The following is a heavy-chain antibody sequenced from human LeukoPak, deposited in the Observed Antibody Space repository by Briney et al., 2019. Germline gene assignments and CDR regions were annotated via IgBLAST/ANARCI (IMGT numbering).Heavy chain of an antibody. J-gene: IGHJ6*03. CDR1: GGSFSSYY. Sequence: SETLSLTCAVYGGSFSSYYWSWIRQPPGKGLEWIGYIYYSGSTNYNPSLKSRVTISVDTSKNQFSLKLSSVTAADTAVYYCARDRYYYGSGSYYMDVWGKGTTVTVSS. CDR2: IYYSGST. D-gene: IGHD3-10*01. CDR3: ARDRYYYGSGSYYMDV. V-gene: IGHV4-59*01.